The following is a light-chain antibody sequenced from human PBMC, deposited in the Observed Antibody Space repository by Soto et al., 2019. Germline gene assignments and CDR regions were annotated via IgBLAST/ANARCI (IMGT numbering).Light chain of an antibody. CDR3: QQYASAPLT. J-gene: IGKJ1*01. Sequence: EIVLTQSPGTLSLSPGERATLSCRASQSVDSKYLAWYQQKPGQAPRILIFAASSRATGIPDRFSASGSGTDLTLTISRLEPEDFAVYFCQQYASAPLTFGQGTKVDIK. CDR1: QSVDSKY. V-gene: IGKV3-20*01. CDR2: AAS.